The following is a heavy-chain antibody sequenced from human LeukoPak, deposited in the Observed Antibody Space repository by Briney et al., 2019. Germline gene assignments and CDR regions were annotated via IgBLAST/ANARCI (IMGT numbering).Heavy chain of an antibody. Sequence: GGSLRLSCVASGLTFSTYDMNWVRQAPGKGLEWVSYSSSSSSIMYYADSVKGRFTISRDNAKNSLSLQTSSLRAEDTAVYYCARRFCSGGNCYHFDYWGQGTLVIVSS. J-gene: IGHJ4*02. CDR1: GLTFSTYD. V-gene: IGHV3-48*04. CDR3: ARRFCSGGNCYHFDY. CDR2: SSSSSSIM. D-gene: IGHD2-15*01.